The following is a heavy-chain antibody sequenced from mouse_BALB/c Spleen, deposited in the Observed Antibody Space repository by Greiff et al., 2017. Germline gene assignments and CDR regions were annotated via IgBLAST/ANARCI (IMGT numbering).Heavy chain of an antibody. V-gene: IGHV5-17*02. CDR3: ARRGSTTVVPMDD. Sequence: EVKLMESGGGLVQPGGSRKLSCAASGFTFSSFGMHWVRQAPEKGLEWVAYISSGSSTIYYADTVKGQFTISRDNPTNTLYLQMTSLRSEAQAMYYCARRGSTTVVPMDDWGQGTSVTVSS. CDR1: GFTFSSFG. CDR2: ISSGSSTI. D-gene: IGHD1-1*01. J-gene: IGHJ4*01.